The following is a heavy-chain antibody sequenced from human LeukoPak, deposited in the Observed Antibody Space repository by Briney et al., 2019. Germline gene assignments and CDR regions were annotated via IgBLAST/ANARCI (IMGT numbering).Heavy chain of an antibody. J-gene: IGHJ4*02. V-gene: IGHV4-59*01. Sequence: SETLSLTCTVSGGSISSYYWSWIRQPPGKGLEFIGDIYYSGSTNYNPSLKSRVTISVDTSKNQFSLKLSSVTAADTAVYYCAGAARGQFDYWGQGTLVTVSS. D-gene: IGHD3-10*01. CDR1: GGSISSYY. CDR2: IYYSGST. CDR3: AGAARGQFDY.